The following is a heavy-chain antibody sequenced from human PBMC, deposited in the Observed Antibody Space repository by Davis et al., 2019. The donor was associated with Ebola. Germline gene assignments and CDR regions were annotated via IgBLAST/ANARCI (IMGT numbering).Heavy chain of an antibody. J-gene: IGHJ4*02. D-gene: IGHD3-22*01. Sequence: PGGSLRLSCAASGFTFSSYAMSWVRQAPGKGLEWVSAIRGSGGSTYYADSVKGRFTISRDNSKNTLYLQLNSLRAEDTAVYYCAKSYSPLSSGYFDYWGQGTLVTVSS. CDR3: AKSYSPLSSGYFDY. CDR2: IRGSGGST. CDR1: GFTFSSYA. V-gene: IGHV3-23*01.